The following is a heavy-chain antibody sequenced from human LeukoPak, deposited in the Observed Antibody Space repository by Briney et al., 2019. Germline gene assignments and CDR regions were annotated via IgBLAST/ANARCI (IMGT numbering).Heavy chain of an antibody. CDR2: ISGSGGST. Sequence: PGGSLRLSCAASGFTFSSYAMSWVRQAPGKGLEWVSAISGSGGSTYYADPVKGRFTISRDNSKNTLYLQMNSLRAEDTAVYYCAKDPGANWGLYYYYYYMDVWGKGTTVTVSS. D-gene: IGHD7-27*01. J-gene: IGHJ6*03. CDR1: GFTFSSYA. CDR3: AKDPGANWGLYYYYYYMDV. V-gene: IGHV3-23*01.